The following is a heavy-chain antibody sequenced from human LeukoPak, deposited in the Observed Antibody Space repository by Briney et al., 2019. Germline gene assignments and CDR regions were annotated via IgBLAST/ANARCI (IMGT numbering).Heavy chain of an antibody. D-gene: IGHD3-10*01. V-gene: IGHV3-11*01. CDR2: ISSSGSTI. CDR3: ARDPRGAIDVRGVIWFDS. J-gene: IGHJ5*01. Sequence: GGSLRLSCAASGFTFSDYYMSWIRQAPGKGREWVSYISSSGSTIYYADSVKGRFTISRDNAKNSLYLQMNSLRAEDTAVYYCARDPRGAIDVRGVIWFDSWGQGTLVTVSS. CDR1: GFTFSDYY.